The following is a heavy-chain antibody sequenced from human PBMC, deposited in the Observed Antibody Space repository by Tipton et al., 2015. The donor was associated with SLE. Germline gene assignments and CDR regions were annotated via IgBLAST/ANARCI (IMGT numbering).Heavy chain of an antibody. Sequence: LRLSCTVSGGSVSSSSYYWGWIRQPPGKGLGWIGNIYHSGNTYYNPSLKSRVTISVDTSKNQFSLELSSVTAADTAVYYCAELEGLSYGYSFDYWGQGILVTVSS. CDR3: AELEGLSYGYSFDY. J-gene: IGHJ4*02. CDR1: GGSVSSSSYY. V-gene: IGHV4-39*07. CDR2: IYHSGNT. D-gene: IGHD5-18*01.